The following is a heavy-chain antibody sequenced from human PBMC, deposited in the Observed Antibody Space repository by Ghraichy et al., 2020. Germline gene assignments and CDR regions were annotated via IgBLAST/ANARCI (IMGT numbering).Heavy chain of an antibody. J-gene: IGHJ4*02. CDR3: TRHMPVSGNYPDY. D-gene: IGHD4-11*01. Sequence: SETLSHTCTVSGDSISRSSYYWGWIRQPPGKGLDWIVNIFYTGTTYYNPSLKSRVTMSVYTSKNHFSLRLSSVTAADTAVYYCTRHMPVSGNYPDYWGQGTLVTVPS. V-gene: IGHV4-39*01. CDR2: IFYTGTT. CDR1: GDSISRSSYY.